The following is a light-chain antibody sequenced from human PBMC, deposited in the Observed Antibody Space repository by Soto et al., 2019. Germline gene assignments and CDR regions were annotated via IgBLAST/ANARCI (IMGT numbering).Light chain of an antibody. J-gene: IGKJ1*01. Sequence: EIVMTQSPATLSLSPGERATLSCRASERLTGNLAWYQHRPGQAPRLLIYEVSTRATYIPARFSGRGSRTEFTLTISSLQSEDSEVYYCQQYQDWPRTFGQGTKVDIK. CDR1: ERLTGN. V-gene: IGKV3-15*01. CDR3: QQYQDWPRT. CDR2: EVS.